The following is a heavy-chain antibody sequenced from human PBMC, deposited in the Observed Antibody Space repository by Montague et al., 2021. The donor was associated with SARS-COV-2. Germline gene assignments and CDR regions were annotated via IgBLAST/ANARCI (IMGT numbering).Heavy chain of an antibody. CDR3: ARGRQHFNMIVVVMTGGEYCFDX. V-gene: IGHV4-34*01. CDR1: GGSFSDYF. Sequence: SETLSLTCAVYGGSFSDYFWTWIRQPPGKGLEWIGEINHRGTSNYNPSLKSRVSISVDTSKNQFSLYLGSVTAADTAVYYCARGRQHFNMIVVVMTGGEYCFDXWGQGTLVTVSS. CDR2: INHRGTS. D-gene: IGHD3-22*01. J-gene: IGHJ4*02.